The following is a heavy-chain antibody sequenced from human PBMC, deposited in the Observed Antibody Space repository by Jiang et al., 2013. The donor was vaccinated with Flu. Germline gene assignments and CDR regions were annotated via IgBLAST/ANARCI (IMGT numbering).Heavy chain of an antibody. V-gene: IGHV1-24*01. CDR2: GET. D-gene: IGHD3-16*02. CDR3: ATTYYDYVWGSYRYTRDWFDP. J-gene: IGHJ5*02. Sequence: GETIYAQKFQGRVTMTEDTSTDTAYMELSSLRSEDTAVYYCATTYYDYVWGSYRYTRDWFDPWGQGTLVTVSS.